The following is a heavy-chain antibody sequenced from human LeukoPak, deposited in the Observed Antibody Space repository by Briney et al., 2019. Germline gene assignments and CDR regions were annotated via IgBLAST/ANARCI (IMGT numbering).Heavy chain of an antibody. J-gene: IGHJ5*02. CDR1: GVSISSSS. CDR2: MHYSGGA. V-gene: IGHV4-59*01. Sequence: SETLSLTCSVSGVSISSSSSSWIRQSPRKGLEWIAYMHYSGGAKYNSSLQSRVTMSVDTSKNQFSLKLTSVTAADTAVYYCARVWSFNWFDPWGQGTLVTVSS. CDR3: ARVWSFNWFDP. D-gene: IGHD2-8*02.